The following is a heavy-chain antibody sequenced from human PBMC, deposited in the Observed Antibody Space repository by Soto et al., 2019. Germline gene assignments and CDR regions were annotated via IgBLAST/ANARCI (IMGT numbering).Heavy chain of an antibody. CDR1: GGTFSSYA. Sequence: SVKVSCKASGGTFSSYAISWVRQAPGQGLEWMGGIIPIFGTANYAQKFQGRVTITADESTSTAYMELSSLRSEDMAVYYCARVVRDYYDSSGYSSGNNWFDPWGQGTLVTVSS. V-gene: IGHV1-69*13. D-gene: IGHD3-22*01. J-gene: IGHJ5*02. CDR3: ARVVRDYYDSSGYSSGNNWFDP. CDR2: IIPIFGTA.